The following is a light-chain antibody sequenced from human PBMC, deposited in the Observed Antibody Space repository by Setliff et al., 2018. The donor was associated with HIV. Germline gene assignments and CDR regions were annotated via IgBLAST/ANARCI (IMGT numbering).Light chain of an antibody. CDR3: CSNTGSNTFV. Sequence: LTQPASVSGSPGQSITISCTGTSNDVGRYDLVFWYQQHPARAPKLIIYQATRRPSGVSNRFSGSKSGNVASLTISGLQAEDEADYYRCSNTGSNTFVFGTGTKVTVL. J-gene: IGLJ1*01. CDR2: QAT. CDR1: SNDVGRYDL. V-gene: IGLV2-23*01.